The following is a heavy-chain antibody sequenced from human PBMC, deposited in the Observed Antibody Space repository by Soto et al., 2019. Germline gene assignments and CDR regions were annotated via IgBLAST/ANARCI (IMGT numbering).Heavy chain of an antibody. Sequence: PSETLSLTCIGSCVSISDYYWSWIRQPPGKGLEWIGYIYYSGNTKCNPSLKSRVTISEDTSKNQFSLKLSSVTAADTAVYYCARDRAYYDSSGLYFDYWGQGTLVTVSS. CDR2: IYYSGNT. D-gene: IGHD3-22*01. J-gene: IGHJ4*02. V-gene: IGHV4-59*01. CDR1: CVSISDYY. CDR3: ARDRAYYDSSGLYFDY.